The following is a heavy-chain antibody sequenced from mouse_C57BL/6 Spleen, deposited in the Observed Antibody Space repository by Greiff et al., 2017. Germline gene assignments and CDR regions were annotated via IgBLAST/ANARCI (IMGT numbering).Heavy chain of an antibody. Sequence: QVQLQQPGAELVRPGSSVKLSCKASGYTFTSYWMDWVKQRPGQGLAWIGNIYPSDSETHYNQKFKDKATLTVGPSSSTACMPRSSLTSEDSAVYYCARLDYYAMDYWGQGTSVTVSS. CDR3: ARLDYYAMDY. CDR1: GYTFTSYW. CDR2: IYPSDSET. V-gene: IGHV1-61*01. J-gene: IGHJ4*01.